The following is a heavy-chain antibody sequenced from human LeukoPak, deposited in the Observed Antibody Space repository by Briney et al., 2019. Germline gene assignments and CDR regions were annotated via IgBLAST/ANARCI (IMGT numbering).Heavy chain of an antibody. J-gene: IGHJ5*02. CDR3: ARGNKNNFDH. CDR1: GFIFKTYA. D-gene: IGHD1/OR15-1a*01. V-gene: IGHV3-33*01. CDR2: IWYDGSNK. Sequence: GGSLRLSCAASGFIFKTYAMHWVRQAPGKGLEWVTMIWYDGSNKYYGDSVKGRFTISRDNSKNTVYLQMNSLRVEDTAVYYCARGNKNNFDHWGQGTLVTVSS.